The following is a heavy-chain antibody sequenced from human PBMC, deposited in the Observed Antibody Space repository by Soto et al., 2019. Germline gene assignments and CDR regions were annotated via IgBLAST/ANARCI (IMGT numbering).Heavy chain of an antibody. V-gene: IGHV4-30-2*01. Sequence: QLQLQESGSGLVKPSQTLSLTCAVSGGSISSGGYSWYWIRQPPGKGLEWIGYIYHSGSTYYNPSLKSHVTISVDRSSNQVSLKLSSVTAADTAVYYCARGMTTVTTLDYWGQGTLVTVSA. D-gene: IGHD4-4*01. J-gene: IGHJ4*02. CDR3: ARGMTTVTTLDY. CDR2: IYHSGST. CDR1: GGSISSGGYS.